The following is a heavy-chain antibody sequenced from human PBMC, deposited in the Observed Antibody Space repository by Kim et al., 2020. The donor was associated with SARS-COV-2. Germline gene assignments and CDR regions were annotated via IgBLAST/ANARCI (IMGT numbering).Heavy chain of an antibody. CDR3: ARSAKAKRDAFDI. D-gene: IGHD5-18*01. J-gene: IGHJ3*02. CDR2: IYHSGST. CDR1: GYSISSGYY. V-gene: IGHV4-38-2*02. Sequence: SETLSLTCTVSGYSISSGYYWGWIRQPPGKRLEWIGSIYHSGSTYYNPSLKSRVTISVDTSKNQFSLKLSSVTAADTAVYYCARSAKAKRDAFDIWGQGTMVTVSS.